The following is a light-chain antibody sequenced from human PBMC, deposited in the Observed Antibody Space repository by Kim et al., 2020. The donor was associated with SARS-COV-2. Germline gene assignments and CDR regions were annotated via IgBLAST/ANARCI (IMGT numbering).Light chain of an antibody. CDR3: QTWSSGLQRM. CDR1: TGHTSYA. V-gene: IGLV4-69*01. CDR2: LNYDGSH. Sequence: QLVLTQSPSASASLGASVKLTCTLTTGHTSYAIAWYQQQPGKGPRYLMKLNYDGSHVKGDGIPDRFSGSSSGAERSLTISSLQSEDEGDYYCQTWSSGLQRMFRGGTQLTVL. J-gene: IGLJ7*01.